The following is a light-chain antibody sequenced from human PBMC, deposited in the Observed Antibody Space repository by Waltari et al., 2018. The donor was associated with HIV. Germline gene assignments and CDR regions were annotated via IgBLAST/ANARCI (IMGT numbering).Light chain of an antibody. Sequence: QTVVTQEPSFSVSPGGTVPLTCGLTSGSVSTSYYPSWYQQTPGQAPRTLIYSTNTRSSGVPDRFSGSILGNKAALTITGAQADDESDYYCVLYMGSGIRVFGGGTKLTVL. CDR2: STN. CDR1: SGSVSTSYY. J-gene: IGLJ2*01. V-gene: IGLV8-61*01. CDR3: VLYMGSGIRV.